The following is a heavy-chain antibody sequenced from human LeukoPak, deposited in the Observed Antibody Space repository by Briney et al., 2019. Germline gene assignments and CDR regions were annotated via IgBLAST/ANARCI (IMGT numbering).Heavy chain of an antibody. D-gene: IGHD5/OR15-5a*01. Sequence: ASVKVSCKASGYTFTSYDINWVRQATGQGLEWMGWMNPNSRNTGYAQKFQGRVTITRNTSISTAYMELSSLRSEDTAVYYCARGLYDLLLYVDYFDYWGQGTLVTVSS. V-gene: IGHV1-8*03. CDR3: ARGLYDLLLYVDYFDY. CDR2: MNPNSRNT. J-gene: IGHJ4*02. CDR1: GYTFTSYD.